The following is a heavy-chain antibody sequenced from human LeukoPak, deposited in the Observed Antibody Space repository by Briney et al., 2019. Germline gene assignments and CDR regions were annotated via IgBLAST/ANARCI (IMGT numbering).Heavy chain of an antibody. CDR3: ASGDIVAYCGGDCYSTFDY. J-gene: IGHJ4*02. V-gene: IGHV4-39*01. CDR1: GGSVSGSSYY. D-gene: IGHD2-21*02. CDR2: IYYSGST. Sequence: PSETLSLTCTVSGGSVSGSSYYWGWIRQPPGKGLEWIGSIYYSGSTYYNPSLKSRVTMSVDTSKNQFSLKLSSVTAADTAVYYCASGDIVAYCGGDCYSTFDYWGQGILVTVSS.